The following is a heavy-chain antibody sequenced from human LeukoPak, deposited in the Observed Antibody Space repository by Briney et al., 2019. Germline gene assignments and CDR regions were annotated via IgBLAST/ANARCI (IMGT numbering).Heavy chain of an antibody. D-gene: IGHD1-26*01. Sequence: SETLSLTCTVSGASFSSASYWTWIRQPPGKGVEWIAHIYNGVNTNYNPSLKSRVTISVDTSKNQFSLRLNSVTAADTAVYYCARSRAFNSGAFDPWGQGSLVTVSS. CDR2: IYNGVNT. J-gene: IGHJ5*02. V-gene: IGHV4-61*01. CDR1: GASFSSASY. CDR3: ARSRAFNSGAFDP.